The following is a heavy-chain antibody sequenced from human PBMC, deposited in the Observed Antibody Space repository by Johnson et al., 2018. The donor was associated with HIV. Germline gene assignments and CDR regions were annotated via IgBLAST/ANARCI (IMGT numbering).Heavy chain of an antibody. CDR1: GFTFTSYA. CDR3: ARDRVEIVGADPDAFDI. Sequence: VQLVESGGGVVQPGGSLRLSCVGSGFTFTSYALHWVRQAPGKGLEWVSYISSSGSTIYYADSVKGRFTISRDNAKNSLYLQMNSLRAEDTAVYYCARDRVEIVGADPDAFDIWGQGTMVTVSS. CDR2: ISSSGSTI. V-gene: IGHV3-48*04. J-gene: IGHJ3*02. D-gene: IGHD1-26*01.